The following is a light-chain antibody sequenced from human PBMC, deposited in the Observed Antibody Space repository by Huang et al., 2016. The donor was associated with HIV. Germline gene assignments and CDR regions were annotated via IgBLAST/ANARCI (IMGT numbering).Light chain of an antibody. CDR3: QQYNSFPRT. CDR1: KGINNY. V-gene: IGKV1-16*02. Sequence: DIQMTQSPSSLSASVGDRVTITCRASKGINNYLAWFQQIPGKAPKSLSYAASSLQSWGPSKCGGSGSGTDFNLTISSLQPEEIATYYCQQYNSFPRTFGQGTKLEIK. CDR2: AAS. J-gene: IGKJ2*01.